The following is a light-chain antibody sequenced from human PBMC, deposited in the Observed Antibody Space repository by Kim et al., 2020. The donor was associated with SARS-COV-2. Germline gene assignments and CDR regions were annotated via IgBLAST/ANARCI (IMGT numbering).Light chain of an antibody. CDR3: AAWDTSLNAGPV. CDR1: TSNVEYNF. CDR2: DND. Sequence: KVTISCPRDTSNVEYNFVSWYQHVPGTAPYLLIHDNDKRPSGIPERFSGSKSGTSATLDITGLQTGDEAVYYCAAWDTSLNAGPVFGAGTKVTVL. V-gene: IGLV1-51*01. J-gene: IGLJ1*01.